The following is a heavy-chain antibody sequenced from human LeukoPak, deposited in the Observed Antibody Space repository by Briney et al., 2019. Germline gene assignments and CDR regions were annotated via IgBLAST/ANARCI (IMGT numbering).Heavy chain of an antibody. Sequence: ASVKVSCKTSGYSFTGYYIHWVRQAPGQGLEWMGRINPNSGGPNYGQKFQGTVTMTRDTSISTAYLELSSLRSDDTAAYYCVRGYSYGFYFDYWGQGSLVTVSS. CDR2: INPNSGGP. J-gene: IGHJ4*02. CDR3: VRGYSYGFYFDY. V-gene: IGHV1-2*06. CDR1: GYSFTGYY. D-gene: IGHD5-18*01.